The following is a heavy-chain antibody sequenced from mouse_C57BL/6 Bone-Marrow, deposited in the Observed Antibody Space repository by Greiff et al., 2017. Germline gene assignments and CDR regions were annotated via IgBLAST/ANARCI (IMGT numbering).Heavy chain of an antibody. CDR1: GFNIKDDY. CDR3: TTGITTVVAGGGYWYFDV. D-gene: IGHD1-1*01. V-gene: IGHV14-4*01. J-gene: IGHJ1*03. Sequence: EVQLQESGAELVRPGASVKLSCTASGFNIKDDYMHWVKQRPEQGLEWIGWIDPENGDTAYASKFQGKAPITADTSSNTAYLQLSSLTSEDTAVYYCTTGITTVVAGGGYWYFDVWGTGTTVTGSS. CDR2: IDPENGDT.